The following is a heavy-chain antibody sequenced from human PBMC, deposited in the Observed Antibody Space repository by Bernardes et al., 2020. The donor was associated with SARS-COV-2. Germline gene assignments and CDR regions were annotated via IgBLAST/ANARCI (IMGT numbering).Heavy chain of an antibody. Sequence: ASVKVSCKTSGYTFRAYHIHWVRQAPGQGLEWMGWINPKSGGSNYAQKFQGWVTMTADTSISTAYMEVTRLTSDDTAIYYCATEGTDYWGQGTLVTVSS. V-gene: IGHV1-2*04. J-gene: IGHJ4*02. CDR3: ATEGTDY. CDR2: INPKSGGS. CDR1: GYTFRAYH.